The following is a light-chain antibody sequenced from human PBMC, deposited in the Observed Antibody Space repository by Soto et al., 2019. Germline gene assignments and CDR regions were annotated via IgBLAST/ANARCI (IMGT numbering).Light chain of an antibody. CDR2: AVT. CDR1: ATDVGAYNY. J-gene: IGLJ1*01. Sequence: QSALTQPASVSGSPGQSITISCTGTATDVGAYNYVSWYQQHPGRAPKLIIYAVTDRPSGVADRFSGSKSGDTASLTISGLQAEDEAHYYCSSFTSSSTLYVFGTGTKLTVL. CDR3: SSFTSSSTLYV. V-gene: IGLV2-14*01.